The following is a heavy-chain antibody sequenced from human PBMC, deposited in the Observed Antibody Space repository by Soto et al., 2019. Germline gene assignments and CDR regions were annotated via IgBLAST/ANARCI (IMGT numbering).Heavy chain of an antibody. CDR3: AIGLSGQWMGNWFDP. V-gene: IGHV1-8*01. Sequence: ASVKVSCKASGYTFTTSDINWVRQATGQELEWMGWMNPNSGNTGYAQKFKGRVTMTRNTSTGTAHMELSSLRSEDTAVYYCAIGLSGQWMGNWFDPWGQGTLVNVSS. J-gene: IGHJ5*02. CDR1: GYTFTTSD. D-gene: IGHD6-19*01. CDR2: MNPNSGNT.